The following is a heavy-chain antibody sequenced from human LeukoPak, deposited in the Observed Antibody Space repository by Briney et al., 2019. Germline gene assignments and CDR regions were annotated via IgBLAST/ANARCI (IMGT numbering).Heavy chain of an antibody. D-gene: IGHD3-10*02. Sequence: EASVKVSCKASGYTFTSYGISWVRQAPGQELEWMGWISAYNGNTNYAQKLQGRVTMTTDTSTSTAYMELRSLRSDDTAVYYCARVYLEGGWLFGERKPCYYYGMDVWGQGTTVTVSS. CDR2: ISAYNGNT. V-gene: IGHV1-18*01. J-gene: IGHJ6*02. CDR1: GYTFTSYG. CDR3: ARVYLEGGWLFGERKPCYYYGMDV.